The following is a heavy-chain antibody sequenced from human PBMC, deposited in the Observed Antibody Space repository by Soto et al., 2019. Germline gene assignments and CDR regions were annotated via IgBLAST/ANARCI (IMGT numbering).Heavy chain of an antibody. Sequence: SETLSLTCTVSGGSISSSSYYWGWIRQPPGKGLEWIGYIYYSGSTNYNASLKSRVTITVDTSKNQFSLKLSSVPAADTAVYYCARWGSSVYDYWGQGTLVTVSS. D-gene: IGHD3-16*01. CDR3: ARWGSSVYDY. CDR1: GGSISSSSYY. CDR2: IYYSGST. V-gene: IGHV4-61*05. J-gene: IGHJ4*02.